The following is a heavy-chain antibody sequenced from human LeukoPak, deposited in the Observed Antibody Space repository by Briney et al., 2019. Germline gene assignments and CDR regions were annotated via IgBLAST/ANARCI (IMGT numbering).Heavy chain of an antibody. D-gene: IGHD3-22*01. J-gene: IGHJ4*02. CDR2: IDTNTGNP. Sequence: ASVKVSCKASGYTFTNYTLNWVRQAPGQGLEWMGWIDTNTGNPTYAQGFIGRFVFSLDTSVTTPYLQISSLKAEDTAVYYCARGYDTTGYFSYWGQGTLVTVSS. V-gene: IGHV7-4-1*02. CDR1: GYTFTNYT. CDR3: ARGYDTTGYFSY.